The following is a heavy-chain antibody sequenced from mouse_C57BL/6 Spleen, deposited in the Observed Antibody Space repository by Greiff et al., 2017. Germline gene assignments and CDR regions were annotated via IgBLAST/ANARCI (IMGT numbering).Heavy chain of an antibody. J-gene: IGHJ1*03. CDR3: ARKRGGYWYFDV. Sequence: QVQLQQPGAELVRPGTSVKLSCKASGYTFTSYWMHWVKQRPGQGLEWIGVIDPSDSYTNYNQKFKGKATLTVDTSSSTAYMQLSSLTSEDSAVYYCARKRGGYWYFDVWGTGTTVTVSS. CDR1: GYTFTSYW. V-gene: IGHV1-59*01. CDR2: IDPSDSYT.